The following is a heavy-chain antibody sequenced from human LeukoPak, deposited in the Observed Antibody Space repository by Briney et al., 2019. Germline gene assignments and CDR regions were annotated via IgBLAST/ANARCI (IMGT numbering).Heavy chain of an antibody. D-gene: IGHD1-26*01. V-gene: IGHV3-20*01. CDR2: INWNGGST. CDR3: ARGAGELPFDY. J-gene: IGHJ4*02. Sequence: GGSLRLSCAASGFTFDDYGMSWVRQDPGKGLEWVSGINWNGGSTGYADSVKGRFTISRDNAKNSLYLQMNSLRAEDTALYHCARGAGELPFDYWGQGTLVTVSS. CDR1: GFTFDDYG.